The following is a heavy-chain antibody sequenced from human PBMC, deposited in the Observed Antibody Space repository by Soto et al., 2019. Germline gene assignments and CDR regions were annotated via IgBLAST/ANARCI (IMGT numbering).Heavy chain of an antibody. CDR2: ISWNSDTL. V-gene: IGHV3-9*01. Sequence: EVQLVESEGGLVQPGRSLRLSCAASGFTFDDYAMHWVRQAPGKGLEWVTGISWNSDTLGYADSVKGRFTISRDNAKNSLYLQMSSLRPEDTAFYYCARGLYYYTTSGYPHYWGQGTLVTVSS. CDR3: ARGLYYYTTSGYPHY. J-gene: IGHJ4*02. CDR1: GFTFDDYA. D-gene: IGHD3-22*01.